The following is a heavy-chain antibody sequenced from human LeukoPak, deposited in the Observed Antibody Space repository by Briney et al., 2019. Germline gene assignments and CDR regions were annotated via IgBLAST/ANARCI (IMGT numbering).Heavy chain of an antibody. J-gene: IGHJ6*04. V-gene: IGHV4-4*07. Sequence: SETLSLTCTVSGGSISSYYWSWIRQPAGEGLEWIGRIHTSGSTNYNPSLKSRVTMSVDTSKNQFSLKLSSVTAADTAVYYCASARTTAFMDVWGKGTTVTVSS. CDR2: IHTSGST. D-gene: IGHD2-2*01. CDR1: GGSISSYY. CDR3: ASARTTAFMDV.